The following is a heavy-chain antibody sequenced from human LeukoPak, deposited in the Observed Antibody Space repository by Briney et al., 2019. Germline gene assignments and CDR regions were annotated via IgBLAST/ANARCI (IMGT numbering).Heavy chain of an antibody. CDR1: GFTFSHFW. J-gene: IGHJ4*02. V-gene: IGHV3-7*01. D-gene: IGHD2-15*01. CDR2: IKNTGSET. CDR3: AREDGYCSGGNCYPYFDS. Sequence: GGSLRLSCAASGFTFSHFWMSWVRQAPGKGLEWVAYIKNTGSETYYVDSVKGRFTITRDNTRNSLFLQMYSLRAEDTAVYFCAREDGYCSGGNCYPYFDSWGQGTLVTVSS.